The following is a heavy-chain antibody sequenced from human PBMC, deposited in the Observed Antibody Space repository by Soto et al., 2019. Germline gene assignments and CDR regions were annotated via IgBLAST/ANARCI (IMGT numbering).Heavy chain of an antibody. Sequence: PGESLKISCKGSGYSFTSYWIGWVRQMPGKGLEWMGITYPGDSDTRYSTSFQGQVTISADKSIGTAYLQWSSLKASDTAMYYCARISAVHFGFWGGYYQHCDQRYYFDYWGQGTLVTVSS. CDR3: ARISAVHFGFWGGYYQHCDQRYYFDY. CDR2: TYPGDSDT. V-gene: IGHV5-51*01. D-gene: IGHD3-3*01. CDR1: GYSFTSYW. J-gene: IGHJ4*02.